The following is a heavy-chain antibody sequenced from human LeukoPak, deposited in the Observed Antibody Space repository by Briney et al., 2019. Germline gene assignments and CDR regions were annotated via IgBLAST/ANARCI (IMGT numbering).Heavy chain of an antibody. Sequence: SETLSLTCTVSGGSISSSSYYWGWIRQPPGKGLEWIGSIYYSGSTYYNPSLKSRVTISVDTSKNQFSLKLSSVTAADTAVYYCARGGEQLVRNFDYWGQGTLVTVSS. CDR2: IYYSGST. J-gene: IGHJ4*02. V-gene: IGHV4-39*07. CDR3: ARGGEQLVRNFDY. CDR1: GGSISSSSYY. D-gene: IGHD6-6*01.